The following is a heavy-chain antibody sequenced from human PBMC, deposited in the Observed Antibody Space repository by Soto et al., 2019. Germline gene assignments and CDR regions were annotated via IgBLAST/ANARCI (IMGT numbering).Heavy chain of an antibody. Sequence: SETLSLTCTVSGGSISSYYWSWIRQPPGKGLEWIGYIYYSGSTNYNPSLKSRVTISVDTSKNQFSLKLSSVTAADTAVYYCARVTVAWAFDIWGQGTMVTVSS. CDR1: GGSISSYY. CDR3: ARVTVAWAFDI. D-gene: IGHD4-17*01. CDR2: IYYSGST. J-gene: IGHJ3*02. V-gene: IGHV4-59*01.